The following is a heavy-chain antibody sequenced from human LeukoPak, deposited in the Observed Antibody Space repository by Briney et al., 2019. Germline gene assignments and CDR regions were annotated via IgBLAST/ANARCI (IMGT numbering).Heavy chain of an antibody. D-gene: IGHD4-17*01. V-gene: IGHV4-59*01. CDR1: GGSIQNYY. CDR3: ARGGDYGDLRYFDY. CDR2: IYYRGST. Sequence: SETLSLTCTVSGGSIQNYYWSWIRQPPGKGLEWIGYIYYRGSTNYNPSLKSRVTFSVDTSKNQFSLKLNSVTAADTAVYYCARGGDYGDLRYFDYWGQGTLVTVSS. J-gene: IGHJ4*02.